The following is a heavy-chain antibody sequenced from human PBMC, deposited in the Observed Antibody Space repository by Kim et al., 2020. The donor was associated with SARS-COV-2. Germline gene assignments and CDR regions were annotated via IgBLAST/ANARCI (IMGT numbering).Heavy chain of an antibody. J-gene: IGHJ4*02. D-gene: IGHD2-21*02. V-gene: IGHV3-64D*09. Sequence: DSVKSRFTISRDNSKNTLYLQMSSLRPEDTAVYYCVKTKLYCGGDCSSSEYWGQGTLVTVSS. CDR3: VKTKLYCGGDCSSSEY.